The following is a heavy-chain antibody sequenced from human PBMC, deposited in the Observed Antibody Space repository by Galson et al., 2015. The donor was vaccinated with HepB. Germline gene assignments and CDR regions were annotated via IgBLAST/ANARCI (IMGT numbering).Heavy chain of an antibody. J-gene: IGHJ4*02. CDR1: GFTFSSYA. V-gene: IGHV3-30*18. CDR3: AKEGYYDYSWGRDRHTRPFVV. D-gene: IGHD3-16*02. Sequence: SLRLSCAASGFTFSSYAMHWGRQAPGKGLEWVAYISNDVSNKYYVDSVKGRFTISRDNSENTLYLQMNSLRAEDTAVYYCAKEGYYDYSWGRDRHTRPFVVWGQGTLVAVSS. CDR2: ISNDVSNK.